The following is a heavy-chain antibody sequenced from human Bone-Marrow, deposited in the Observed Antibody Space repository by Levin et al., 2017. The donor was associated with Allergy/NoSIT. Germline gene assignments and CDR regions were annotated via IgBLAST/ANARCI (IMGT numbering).Heavy chain of an antibody. J-gene: IGHJ4*02. Sequence: GGSLRLSCAASGFTFSRYGMHWVRQAPGKGLEWVAVTSYVGSDEYYADSVKGRFTISRDNSKNTLYLQMNSLRPDDTALYYCATGSFDNWGQGTLVTVSS. CDR1: GFTFSRYG. CDR2: TSYVGSDE. V-gene: IGHV3-30*03. CDR3: ATGSFDN.